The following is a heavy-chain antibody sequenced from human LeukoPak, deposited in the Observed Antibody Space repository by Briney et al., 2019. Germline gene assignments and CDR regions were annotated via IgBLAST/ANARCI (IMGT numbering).Heavy chain of an antibody. J-gene: IGHJ4*02. CDR1: GFSFVDYA. Sequence: GGSLRLSCTASGFSFVDYAMSWVRQAPGKGLEWVGFIRRKAYGGTTEYAASVKDRFAISRDNSKSIAYLQMNSLKTEDTAVYYCTGNYYGSGSYADFDYWGQGTLVTVSS. CDR2: IRRKAYGGTT. D-gene: IGHD3-10*01. CDR3: TGNYYGSGSYADFDY. V-gene: IGHV3-49*04.